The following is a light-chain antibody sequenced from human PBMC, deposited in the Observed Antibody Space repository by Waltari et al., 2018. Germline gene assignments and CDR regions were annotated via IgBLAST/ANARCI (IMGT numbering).Light chain of an antibody. V-gene: IGLV6-57*03. CDR3: QSYDSSSLWV. CDR1: SGRIADNY. CDR2: EDS. J-gene: IGLJ3*02. Sequence: NFMLTQPPSVSPSPGTPVTISCTRSSGRIADNYFHWFQQRPGSAPITVIYEDSQRPSGVPDRFSGSLDRSSNSASLTISGLKTEDEADYYCQSYDSSSLWVFGGGTSLTVL.